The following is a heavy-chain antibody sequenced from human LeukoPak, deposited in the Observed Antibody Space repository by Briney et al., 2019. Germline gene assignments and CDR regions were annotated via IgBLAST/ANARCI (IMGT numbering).Heavy chain of an antibody. CDR1: GGSISSSSYY. V-gene: IGHV4-39*07. J-gene: IGHJ4*02. Sequence: SETLSLTCTVSGGSISSSSYYWGWIRQPPGKGLEWIGSIYYSGSTYYNPSLKSRVTISVDTSKNQFSLKLSSVTAADTAVYYCARDHYDSSGYRLGLFDYWGQGTLVTVSS. CDR2: IYYSGST. CDR3: ARDHYDSSGYRLGLFDY. D-gene: IGHD3-22*01.